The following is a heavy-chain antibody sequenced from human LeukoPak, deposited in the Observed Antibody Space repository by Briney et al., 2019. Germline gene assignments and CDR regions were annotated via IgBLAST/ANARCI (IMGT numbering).Heavy chain of an antibody. D-gene: IGHD3-10*01. CDR3: AGYYYGSGRPFDY. CDR1: GFTVSSNY. CDR2: IYSGGST. V-gene: IGHV3-66*01. J-gene: IGHJ4*02. Sequence: PGGSLRLSCAASGFTVSSNYMSWVRQAPGKGLEGVSVIYSGGSTYYADSVKGRFTISRDNSKNTLYLQMNSLRAEDTAVYYCAGYYYGSGRPFDYWGQGTLVTVSS.